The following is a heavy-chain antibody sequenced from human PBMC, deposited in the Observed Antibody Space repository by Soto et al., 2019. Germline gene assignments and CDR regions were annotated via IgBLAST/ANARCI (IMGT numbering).Heavy chain of an antibody. V-gene: IGHV3-73*01. D-gene: IGHD1-1*01. CDR1: GFTFSDSA. J-gene: IGHJ6*02. CDR3: SRRGTASSMDV. Sequence: GGSLRLSCAASGFTFSDSAMHWVRQASGKGLEWVGRIRSTVNNSATTYAASVKGRFTISRDDSNNTTYLQMNSLKTEDTAIYYCSRRGTASSMDVWGQGTTVTVSS. CDR2: IRSTVNNSAT.